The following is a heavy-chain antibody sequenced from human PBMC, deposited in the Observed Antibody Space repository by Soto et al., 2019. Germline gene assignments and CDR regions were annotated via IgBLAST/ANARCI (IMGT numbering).Heavy chain of an antibody. CDR2: IYYTGNS. V-gene: IGHV4-31*03. CDR3: AREQWGFDS. CDR1: GGSITTNGHY. J-gene: IGHJ4*02. D-gene: IGHD6-19*01. Sequence: QVQLQESGPELVKPSQTLSLTCSVSGGSITTNGHYWTWIRQHPGQGLEWIAYIYYTGNSYLNPSLKSRLSISVDTSKNQSSLGLRSVTAADTAVYYCAREQWGFDSWGQGTLVTVSS.